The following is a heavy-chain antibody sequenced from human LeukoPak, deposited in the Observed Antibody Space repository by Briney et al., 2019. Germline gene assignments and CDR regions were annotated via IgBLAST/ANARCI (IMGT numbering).Heavy chain of an antibody. CDR2: LTDSGGTT. V-gene: IGHV3-23*01. J-gene: IGHJ3*02. Sequence: GGSLRLSCVASGFTFSSYAMGWVRQAPGKRLEWVSSLTDSGGTTYYVDSVKGRFTISRDNSKNTLYLHMNSLRAEDTAMYYCAKKRDAFDIWGQGTVVAVSS. CDR3: AKKRDAFDI. D-gene: IGHD5-24*01. CDR1: GFTFSSYA.